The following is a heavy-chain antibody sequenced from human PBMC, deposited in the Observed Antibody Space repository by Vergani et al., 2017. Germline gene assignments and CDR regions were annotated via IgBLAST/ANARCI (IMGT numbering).Heavy chain of an antibody. D-gene: IGHD2-2*02. CDR3: VGDRGLCAGGRCYTEAWDY. CDR1: GFTFSDYY. CDR2: ISSSGSTI. V-gene: IGHV3-11*01. J-gene: IGHJ4*02. Sequence: QVQLVESGGGLVKPGGSLRLSCAASGFTFSDYYMSWIRQAPGKGLERVSYISSSGSTIYYADSVKGRVTISRDNAKNSLYLQMNSLRVEDTGVYHCVGDRGLCAGGRCYTEAWDYWGQGTPVTVSS.